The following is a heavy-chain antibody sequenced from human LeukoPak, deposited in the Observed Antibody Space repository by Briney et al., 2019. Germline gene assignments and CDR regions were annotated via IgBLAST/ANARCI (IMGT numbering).Heavy chain of an antibody. CDR1: GGTFSSYA. CDR3: ASLPAAGTLEHYYGMDV. CDR2: VIPIFGTA. J-gene: IGHJ6*02. V-gene: IGHV1-69*13. Sequence: SVKVSCKASGGTFSSYAISWVRQAPGQGLEWMGGVIPIFGTANYAQKFQGRVTITADESTSTAYMELSSLRSEDTAVYYCASLPAAGTLEHYYGMDVWGQGTTVTVSS. D-gene: IGHD6-13*01.